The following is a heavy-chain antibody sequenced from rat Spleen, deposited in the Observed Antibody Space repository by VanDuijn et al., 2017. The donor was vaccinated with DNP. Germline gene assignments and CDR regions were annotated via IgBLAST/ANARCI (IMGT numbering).Heavy chain of an antibody. V-gene: IGHV5-22*01. Sequence: EVQLVESGGDLVQPGRSLKLFCAASGFTFSDYYMAWVRQAPTKDLEWVAYIRYDGGGTKYGDSVKGRFTISRDNAKNTLYLQMNSLRSEDMATYYCTRWNSGHFDYWGQGVMVSVSS. D-gene: IGHD4-3*01. CDR1: GFTFSDYY. CDR3: TRWNSGHFDY. J-gene: IGHJ2*01. CDR2: IRYDGGGT.